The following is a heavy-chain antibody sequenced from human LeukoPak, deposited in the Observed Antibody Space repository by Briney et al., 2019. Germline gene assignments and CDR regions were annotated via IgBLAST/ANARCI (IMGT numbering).Heavy chain of an antibody. V-gene: IGHV3-74*01. Sequence: QPGGSLRLSCAASGLTFSSYWMHWVRQAPGKGLVWVSRINTDGSTTNYADSVKGRFIISRDNAKNTLYLQMNSLRAEDTAVYYCARAISRAYGLLDSWGQGTLVTVSS. CDR3: ARAISRAYGLLDS. CDR1: GLTFSSYW. D-gene: IGHD3-10*01. CDR2: INTDGSTT. J-gene: IGHJ4*02.